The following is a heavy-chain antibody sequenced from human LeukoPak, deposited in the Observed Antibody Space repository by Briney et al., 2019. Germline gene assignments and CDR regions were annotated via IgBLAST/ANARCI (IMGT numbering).Heavy chain of an antibody. CDR2: ISGGGFST. Sequence: HPGGSLRLSCAASGFAFSSYAMSWVRQAPGKGLEWVSAISGGGFSTYYADSVRGRFITSRDNSKNTLYVQMNSLRAEDTAVYYCAKDQYYYDSSGFDAFDIWGQGTMVTVSS. CDR3: AKDQYYYDSSGFDAFDI. V-gene: IGHV3-23*01. CDR1: GFAFSSYA. J-gene: IGHJ3*02. D-gene: IGHD3-22*01.